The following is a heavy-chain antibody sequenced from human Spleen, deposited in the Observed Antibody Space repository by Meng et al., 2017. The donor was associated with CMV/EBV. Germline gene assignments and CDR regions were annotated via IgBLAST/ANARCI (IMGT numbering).Heavy chain of an antibody. Sequence: GSISSSNLWTWVRQVPGKGLEWIGEIYHSGSTNYNPSLKSRVTISVDKFKNQFSLKLSSVTAADTAVYYCARGSGYYYLRVYYFDYWGQGTLVTVSS. V-gene: IGHV4-4*02. CDR2: IYHSGST. J-gene: IGHJ4*02. CDR1: GSISSSNL. D-gene: IGHD3-22*01. CDR3: ARGSGYYYLRVYYFDY.